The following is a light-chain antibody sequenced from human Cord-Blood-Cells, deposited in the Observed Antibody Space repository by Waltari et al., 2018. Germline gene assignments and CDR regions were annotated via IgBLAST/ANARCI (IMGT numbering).Light chain of an antibody. V-gene: IGLV2-14*01. CDR3: SSYTSSSTYV. J-gene: IGLJ1*01. CDR1: SSDVGGYNY. CDR2: EVS. Sequence: QSALTQPASVSGSPGQAITISCTGTSSDVGGYNYVPWYQQHPGNAPKLMLYEVSNRPSGVSNRFSGSKSGNTASLTISGLQAEDEADYYCSSYTSSSTYVFGTGTKVTVL.